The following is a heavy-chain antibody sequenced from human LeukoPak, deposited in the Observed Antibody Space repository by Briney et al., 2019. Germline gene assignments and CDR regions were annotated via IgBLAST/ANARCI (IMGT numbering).Heavy chain of an antibody. V-gene: IGHV4-59*01. D-gene: IGHD2-15*01. Sequence: SETLSLTYTVSGGSISTYYWSWIRQPPGKGLEWIGYIYYSGTTNYNPSLKSRVTISVDTSKNQFSLKLSSVTAADTAVYYCARGVVVATILGVSFFDHWGQGTLVTVSS. CDR1: GGSISTYY. CDR2: IYYSGTT. J-gene: IGHJ4*02. CDR3: ARGVVVATILGVSFFDH.